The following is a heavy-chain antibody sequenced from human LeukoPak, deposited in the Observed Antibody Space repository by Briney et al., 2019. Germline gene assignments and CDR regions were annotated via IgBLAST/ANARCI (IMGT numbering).Heavy chain of an antibody. J-gene: IGHJ6*03. V-gene: IGHV4-4*09. CDR1: GGSISSYY. CDR2: IYTSGST. CDR3: ARHCRDGVVVVTANTRKYYYYYYMDV. D-gene: IGHD2-21*02. Sequence: KPSETLSLTCTVSGGSISSYYWSWIRQPPGKGLEWIGYIYTSGSTNYNPSLKSRVTISVDTSKNQFSLKLSSVTAADTAVYYCARHCRDGVVVVTANTRKYYYYYYMDVWGKGTTVTVSS.